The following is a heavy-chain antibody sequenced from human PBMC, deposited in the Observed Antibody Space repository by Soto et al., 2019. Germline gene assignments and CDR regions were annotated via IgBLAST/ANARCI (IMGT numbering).Heavy chain of an antibody. D-gene: IGHD6-6*01. CDR1: GYTFTSYG. V-gene: IGHV1-18*01. Sequence: ASVKVSCKASGYTFTSYGINWVRQAPGQGLEWMGWISAYNGNTNYAQKLQGRVTMTTDTSTSTAYMELRSLRSDDTAVYYCARCMGSSYYYYYYGMDVWGQGTTVTVSS. CDR3: ARCMGSSYYYYYYGMDV. CDR2: ISAYNGNT. J-gene: IGHJ6*02.